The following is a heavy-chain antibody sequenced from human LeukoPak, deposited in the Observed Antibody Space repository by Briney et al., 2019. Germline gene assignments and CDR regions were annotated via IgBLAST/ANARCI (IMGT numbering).Heavy chain of an antibody. V-gene: IGHV1-46*01. CDR1: GYTFTSYY. Sequence: ASVTVSYMASGYTFTSYYMHWVRQAPGQGLEWMGIINPSGGSTSYAQKFQGRVTMTRDTSTSTVYMELSSLRSEDTAVYYCARAGLIVVAATPYDYWGQGTLVTVSS. CDR2: INPSGGST. CDR3: ARAGLIVVAATPYDY. D-gene: IGHD2-15*01. J-gene: IGHJ4*02.